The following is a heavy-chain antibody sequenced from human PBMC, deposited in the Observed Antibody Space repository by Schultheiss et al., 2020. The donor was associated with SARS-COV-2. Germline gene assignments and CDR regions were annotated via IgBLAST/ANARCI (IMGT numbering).Heavy chain of an antibody. CDR2: ISSSSSYI. CDR3: ARGDIVVVPAAKRLDY. CDR1: GFTFSSYS. J-gene: IGHJ4*02. V-gene: IGHV3-21*01. Sequence: GGSLRLSCAASGFTFSSYSMNWVRQAPGKGLEWVSSISSSSSYIYYADSVKGRFTISRDNAKNSLYLQMNSLRAEDTAVDDWARGDIVVVPAAKRLDYWGQGTLVTVSS. D-gene: IGHD2-2*01.